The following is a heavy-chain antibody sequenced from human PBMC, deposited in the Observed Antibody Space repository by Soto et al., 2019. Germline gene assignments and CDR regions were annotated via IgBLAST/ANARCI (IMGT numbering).Heavy chain of an antibody. D-gene: IGHD4-17*01. CDR3: ARTSDYCDLDY. J-gene: IGHJ4*02. Sequence: SETLSLTCTVSGGSISSSSYYWGWIRQPPGKGLEWIGSIYYSGSTYYNPSLKSRVTISVDTSKNQFSLKLSSVTAADTAVYYCARTSDYCDLDYWGQGTLVTVSS. CDR1: GGSISSSSYY. CDR2: IYYSGST. V-gene: IGHV4-39*01.